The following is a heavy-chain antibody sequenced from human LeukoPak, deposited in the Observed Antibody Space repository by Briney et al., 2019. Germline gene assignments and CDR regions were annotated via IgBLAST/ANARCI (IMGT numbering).Heavy chain of an antibody. D-gene: IGHD3-10*01. V-gene: IGHV3-7*01. CDR2: IKEDGSEK. CDR3: ARDTMVRGVSAFDI. J-gene: IGHJ3*02. Sequence: PGGSLRLSCAASGFTFSSYWMTWVRQAPGKGLEWVANIKEDGSEKYYVDSVKGRFTISRDNAKNSLHLQMNSLRAKETAVYYCARDTMVRGVSAFDIWGQGTMVTVSS. CDR1: GFTFSSYW.